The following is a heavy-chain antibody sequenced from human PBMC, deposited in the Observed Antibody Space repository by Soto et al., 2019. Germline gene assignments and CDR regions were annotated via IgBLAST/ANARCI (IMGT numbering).Heavy chain of an antibody. J-gene: IGHJ4*02. D-gene: IGHD5-18*01. Sequence: SETLSLTCTVSGGSISSYYWSWIRQPPGKGLEWIGYIYYSGSTNYNPSLRSRVTISVDTSKNQFSLKLSSVTAADTAVYYCASGRGYSYFDYWGQGTLVTVSS. CDR1: GGSISSYY. V-gene: IGHV4-59*01. CDR2: IYYSGST. CDR3: ASGRGYSYFDY.